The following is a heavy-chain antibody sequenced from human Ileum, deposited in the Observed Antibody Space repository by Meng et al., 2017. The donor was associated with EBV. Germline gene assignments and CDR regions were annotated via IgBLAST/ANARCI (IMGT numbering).Heavy chain of an antibody. CDR1: GFSLNTGGMA. CDR3: ARRSFAAGSPDY. J-gene: IGHJ4*02. Sequence: QIPVKESGPTLVKPTQTLTLTCTSSGFSLNTGGMAVSWIRQPPGKALEWLALIYWDDDKRYSPSLKTRLTITKDTSKNQVVLTMTNMDPVDTATYYCARRSFAAGSPDYWGQGTLVTVSS. D-gene: IGHD3-10*01. V-gene: IGHV2-5*02. CDR2: IYWDDDK.